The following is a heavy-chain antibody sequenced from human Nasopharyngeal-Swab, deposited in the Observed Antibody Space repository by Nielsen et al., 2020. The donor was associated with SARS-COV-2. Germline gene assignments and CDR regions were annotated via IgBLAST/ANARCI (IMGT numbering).Heavy chain of an antibody. J-gene: IGHJ6*02. V-gene: IGHV3-23*01. CDR2: ISGSGGST. CDR1: GFTFSSYA. Sequence: GESLKISCAASGFTFSSYAMSWVRQAPGKGLEWVSAISGSGGSTYYAESVKGRFTISRDNSKNTLYLQMNSLRAEDTAVYYCAKVRDSNYYYGMDVWGQGTTVTVSS. CDR3: AKVRDSNYYYGMDV.